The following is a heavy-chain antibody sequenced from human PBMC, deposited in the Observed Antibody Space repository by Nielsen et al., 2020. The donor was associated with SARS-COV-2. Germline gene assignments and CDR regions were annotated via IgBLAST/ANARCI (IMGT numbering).Heavy chain of an antibody. CDR1: GGSISSSSYY. CDR2: IYYSGST. Sequence: SETLSLTCTVSGGSISSSSYYWGWIRQPPGKGLEWIGSIYYSGSTYYNPSLKSRVSISVDTSKNQFSLKLSSVTAADTAVYYCATEFVTTSRTYYYYMDVWGKGTTVTVSS. V-gene: IGHV4-39*07. CDR3: ATEFVTTSRTYYYYMDV. D-gene: IGHD4-17*01. J-gene: IGHJ6*03.